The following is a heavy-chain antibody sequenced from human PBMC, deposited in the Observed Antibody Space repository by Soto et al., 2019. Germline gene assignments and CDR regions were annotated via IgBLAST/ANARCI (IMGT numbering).Heavy chain of an antibody. V-gene: IGHV5-10-1*01. CDR3: ARTIFGVVTTYGMDV. D-gene: IGHD3-3*01. Sequence: GESLKISCKGSGYSFTSYWISWVRQMPGKGMKRKGRIEPSDSYTNYSPYFQGHVTISADKSISTAYLQWSSLKASDTVMYYCARTIFGVVTTYGMDVWGQGTTVTVSS. CDR1: GYSFTSYW. J-gene: IGHJ6*02. CDR2: IEPSDSYT.